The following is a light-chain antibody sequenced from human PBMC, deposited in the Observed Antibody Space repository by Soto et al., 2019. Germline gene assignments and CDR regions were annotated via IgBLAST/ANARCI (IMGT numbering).Light chain of an antibody. CDR1: QSVSSN. CDR2: DAS. Sequence: EIVLTHSPGTLSLSPCERATLSSRASQSVSSNLAWYQQKPGQAPRLLISDASTRATGIPDRFSGSGSGTEFTLTISSLQSEDFAVYFCQQYNIWPQTFGQGTKVDIK. J-gene: IGKJ1*01. V-gene: IGKV3-15*01. CDR3: QQYNIWPQT.